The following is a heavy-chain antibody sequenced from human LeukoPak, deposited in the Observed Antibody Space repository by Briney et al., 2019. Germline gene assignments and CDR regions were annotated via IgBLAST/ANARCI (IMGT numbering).Heavy chain of an antibody. CDR1: GFTFSSYW. Sequence: PGGSLRLSCAASGFTFSSYWMHWVRQAPGKGLVWVSRINSDGSSTSYADSVKGRFTISRDNSKNTLYLQMNSLRAEDTAVYYCARGGRDGYNFYWYFDLWGRGTLVTVSS. CDR3: ARGGRDGYNFYWYFDL. D-gene: IGHD5-24*01. V-gene: IGHV3-74*01. J-gene: IGHJ2*01. CDR2: INSDGSST.